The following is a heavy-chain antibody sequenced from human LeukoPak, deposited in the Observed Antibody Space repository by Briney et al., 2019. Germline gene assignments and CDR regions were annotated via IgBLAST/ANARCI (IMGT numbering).Heavy chain of an antibody. V-gene: IGHV3-48*03. CDR3: AKDIVVVTSGSNAFDI. D-gene: IGHD2-21*02. CDR2: ISSSASTF. Sequence: PGGSLRLSCAASGFTFSSYEMTWVRQAPGKGLEWVSYISSSASTFYYADSVKGRFTISRDNSKNTLYLQMNSLRAEDTAVYYCAKDIVVVTSGSNAFDIWGQGTMVTVSS. CDR1: GFTFSSYE. J-gene: IGHJ3*02.